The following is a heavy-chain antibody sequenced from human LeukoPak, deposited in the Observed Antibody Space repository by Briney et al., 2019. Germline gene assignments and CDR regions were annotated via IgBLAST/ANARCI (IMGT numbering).Heavy chain of an antibody. Sequence: GGSLRLSCAASGFTFSTYWMTWVRQAPGRGLEWVAIIKPDGSEKYYVDSVKGRFAISRDNAENSLFLQMNGLRPEDTAVFYCARGQYTDGLSYWGQGTLVTVSS. D-gene: IGHD5-24*01. CDR2: IKPDGSEK. CDR1: GFTFSTYW. CDR3: ARGQYTDGLSY. V-gene: IGHV3-7*03. J-gene: IGHJ4*02.